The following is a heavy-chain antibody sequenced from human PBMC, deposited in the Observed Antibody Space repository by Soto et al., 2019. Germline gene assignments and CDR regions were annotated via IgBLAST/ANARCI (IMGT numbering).Heavy chain of an antibody. J-gene: IGHJ6*02. Sequence: RASVKVSCKASGFTFTSSAMQWVRQARGQRLEWIGWIVVGSGNTNYAQKFQERVTITRDMSTSTAYMELSSLRSEDTAVYYCAASPYYDILTGYSSDYYGMYVWGQGTTVTVSS. CDR3: AASPYYDILTGYSSDYYGMYV. CDR1: GFTFTSSA. D-gene: IGHD3-9*01. CDR2: IVVGSGNT. V-gene: IGHV1-58*02.